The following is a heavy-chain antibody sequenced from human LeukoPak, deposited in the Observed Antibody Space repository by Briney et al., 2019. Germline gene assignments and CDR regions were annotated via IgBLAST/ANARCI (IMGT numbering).Heavy chain of an antibody. D-gene: IGHD6-19*01. CDR3: ARLRRWLVPFYGMDV. CDR1: GYTFTSYY. Sequence: ASVKVSCKASGYTFTSYYMHWVRQAPGQGLEWMGWINPNSDGTNYAQKFQGRVTMTRDTSISTAYMELSRLRSDDTAVYYCARLRRWLVPFYGMDVWGQGTTVTVSS. J-gene: IGHJ6*02. CDR2: INPNSDGT. V-gene: IGHV1-2*02.